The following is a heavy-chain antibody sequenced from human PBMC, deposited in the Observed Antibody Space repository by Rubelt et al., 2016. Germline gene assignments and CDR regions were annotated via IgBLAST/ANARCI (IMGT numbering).Heavy chain of an antibody. J-gene: IGHJ6*02. CDR3: ARTIPSYGLDV. V-gene: IGHV7-4-1*02. CDR1: GYSFTRYA. Sequence: QVQLVQSGAEVKKPGASVNVSCKASGYSFTRYAMNWVRQAPGQGLEWMGWINTNSGNPTYAQGFTGRFVFSLDTSVSTAYLQISSLRAEDTAVYYCARTIPSYGLDVWGQGTTVTVSS. CDR2: INTNSGNP.